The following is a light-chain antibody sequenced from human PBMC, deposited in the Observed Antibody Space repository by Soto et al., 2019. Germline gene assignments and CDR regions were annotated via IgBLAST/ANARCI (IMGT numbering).Light chain of an antibody. J-gene: IGLJ2*01. CDR1: SSDVGNYNL. Sequence: QAVLTQPASVSGSPGQSITISCTGTSSDVGNYNLVSWYQQHPGKAPKLMIYEGSKRPSGVSNRFSGSKSDNTASLTISGLQAEDEADYYCCSYAGSVVFGGGTKVTVL. CDR3: CSYAGSVV. V-gene: IGLV2-23*01. CDR2: EGS.